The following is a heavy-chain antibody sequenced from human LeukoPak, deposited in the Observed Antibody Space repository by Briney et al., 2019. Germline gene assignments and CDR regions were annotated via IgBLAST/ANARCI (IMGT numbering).Heavy chain of an antibody. CDR3: ARTGVPAAIPGNWVWFDP. CDR1: GGSISSYY. CDR2: IYTSGST. J-gene: IGHJ5*02. Sequence: PSETLSLTCTVSGGSISSYYWSWIRQPAGKGLEWIGRIYTSGSTHCNPSLKSRVTMSVDTSKNQFSLKLSSVTAADTAVYYCARTGVPAAIPGNWVWFDPWGQGTLVTVSS. V-gene: IGHV4-4*07. D-gene: IGHD2-2*02.